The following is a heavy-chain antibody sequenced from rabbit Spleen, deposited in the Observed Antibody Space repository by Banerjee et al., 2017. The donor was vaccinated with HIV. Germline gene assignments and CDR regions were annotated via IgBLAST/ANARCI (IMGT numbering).Heavy chain of an antibody. CDR3: ARETSSGWGIVSYYFNL. CDR2: IYTGNRKT. D-gene: IGHD4-1*01. V-gene: IGHV1S45*01. CDR1: GFDFTSTFY. Sequence: QEQLEESGGGLVKPEGSLTLTCKASGFDFTSTFYMCWVRQAPGKGLEWIGCIYTGNRKTYYASWAKGRFTISKTSSTTVTLQMTSLTAADTATYFCARETSSGWGIVSYYFNLWGPGTLVTVS. J-gene: IGHJ4*01.